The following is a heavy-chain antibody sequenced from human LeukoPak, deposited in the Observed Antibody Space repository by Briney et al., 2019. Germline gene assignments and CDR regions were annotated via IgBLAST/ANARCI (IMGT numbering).Heavy chain of an antibody. Sequence: GGSLGLSCAASGFTFSSYGMHWVRQAPGKGLEWVAFIRYDGSTKYYADSVKGRFTISRDNSKNTLYLQMNSLRTEDTAVYYCAKRPRAENYDYVWGSSSYSYYMDVWGKGTTVTISS. J-gene: IGHJ6*03. CDR1: GFTFSSYG. CDR3: AKRPRAENYDYVWGSSSYSYYMDV. CDR2: IRYDGSTK. D-gene: IGHD3-16*01. V-gene: IGHV3-30*02.